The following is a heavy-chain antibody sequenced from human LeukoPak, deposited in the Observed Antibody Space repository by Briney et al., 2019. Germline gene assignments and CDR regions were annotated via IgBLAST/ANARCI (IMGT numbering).Heavy chain of an antibody. Sequence: ASVKVSCKASGYTFTNYGMNWVRQAPGHGLEWMGWINTNTGNPTYAQGFTGRLVFSLDTSVSTAYLQISSLRAEDTALYYCARDKYQLPYEIDYWGQGTLVTVSS. CDR2: INTNTGNP. J-gene: IGHJ4*02. V-gene: IGHV7-4-1*02. D-gene: IGHD2-2*01. CDR3: ARDKYQLPYEIDY. CDR1: GYTFTNYG.